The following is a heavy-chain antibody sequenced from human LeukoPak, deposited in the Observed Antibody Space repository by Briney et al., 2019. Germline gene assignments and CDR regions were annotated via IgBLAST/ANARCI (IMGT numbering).Heavy chain of an antibody. CDR2: IYTGGSP. CDR3: ARGRPSGFDI. V-gene: IGHV3-66*01. J-gene: IGHJ3*02. Sequence: VGSLRLSCAASGFTLSSNYMSWVRQAPRKGLEWVSVIYTGGSPDYADSVKRRFTISRDDSKNTLYLQMNSLRAEETAVYYCARGRPSGFDICGQGTMVIVS. CDR1: GFTLSSNY.